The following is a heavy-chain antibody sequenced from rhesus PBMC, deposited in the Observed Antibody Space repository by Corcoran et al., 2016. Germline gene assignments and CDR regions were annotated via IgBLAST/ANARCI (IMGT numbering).Heavy chain of an antibody. D-gene: IGHD2-21*01. CDR3: AIGCTGSGCYDVLGLDY. J-gene: IGHJ4*01. CDR2: IYGSGGTT. CDR1: GCSISSTY. V-gene: IGHV4-160*01. Sequence: QVQLQESGPGLVKPSETLSLTCAVSGCSISSTYWSWIRQPPGKGLEWIGCIYGSGGTTHYNPSLKSRVTTSTDTSKNQFSLKLSAGTAADTAVYYCAIGCTGSGCYDVLGLDYWGQGVLVTVSS.